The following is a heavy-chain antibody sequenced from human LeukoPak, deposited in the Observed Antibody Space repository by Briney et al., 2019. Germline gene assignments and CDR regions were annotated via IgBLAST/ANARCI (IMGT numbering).Heavy chain of an antibody. D-gene: IGHD3-22*01. CDR2: INPSGGST. Sequence: ASVKVSRKASGYTFTSYYMHWVRQAPGQGLEWMGIINPSGGSTSYAQKFQGRVTMTRDMSTSTVYMELSSLRSEDTAVYYCARDPPSSGYYLGAIDYWGQGTLVTVSS. J-gene: IGHJ4*02. CDR1: GYTFTSYY. V-gene: IGHV1-46*01. CDR3: ARDPPSSGYYLGAIDY.